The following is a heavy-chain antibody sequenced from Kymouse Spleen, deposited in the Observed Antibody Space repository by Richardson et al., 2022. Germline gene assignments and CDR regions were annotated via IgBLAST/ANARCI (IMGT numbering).Heavy chain of an antibody. CDR3: AKDLGPITMVRGVDY. Sequence: QVQLVESGGGVVQPGRSLRLSCAASGFTFSSYGMHWVRQAPGKGLEWVAVISYDGSNKYYADSVKGRFTISRDNSKNTLYLQMNSLRAEDTAVYYCAKDLGPITMVRGVDYWGQGTLVTVSS. V-gene: IGHV3-30*18. J-gene: IGHJ4*02. CDR1: GFTFSSYG. D-gene: IGHD3-10*01. CDR2: ISYDGSNK.